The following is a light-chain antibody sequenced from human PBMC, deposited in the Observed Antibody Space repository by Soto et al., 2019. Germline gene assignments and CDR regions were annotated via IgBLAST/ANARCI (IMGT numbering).Light chain of an antibody. V-gene: IGKV4-1*01. CDR1: QSVLYSSNNKNY. Sequence: IVMTQSPDSLAVSLGERATINCKSSQSVLYSSNNKNYLVWYQQKPGQPPKLLLYWASTRESGVPDRFSGSGSGTDFTLTISSLQAEDVAVYYCQQYYSTPLTFCGGTNVDIK. CDR3: QQYYSTPLT. CDR2: WAS. J-gene: IGKJ3*01.